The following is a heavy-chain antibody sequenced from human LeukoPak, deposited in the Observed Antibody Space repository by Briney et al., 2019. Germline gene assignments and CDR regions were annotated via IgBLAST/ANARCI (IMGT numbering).Heavy chain of an antibody. Sequence: EASVKVSCKASGYTFTSYGISWVRQAPGQGLERMGWISAYNGNTNYAQKLQGRVTLTTDTSTSTAYMELRSLRSDDTAVYYCTRVNIASGSYYASGYWGQGALVTVSS. D-gene: IGHD1-26*01. CDR3: TRVNIASGSYYASGY. V-gene: IGHV1-18*01. CDR1: GYTFTSYG. J-gene: IGHJ4*02. CDR2: ISAYNGNT.